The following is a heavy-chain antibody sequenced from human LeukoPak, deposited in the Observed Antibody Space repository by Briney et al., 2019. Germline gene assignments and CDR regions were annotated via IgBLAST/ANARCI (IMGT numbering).Heavy chain of an antibody. CDR3: ARARGSYSSYYFDY. D-gene: IGHD1-26*01. CDR2: INSDGSST. J-gene: IGHJ4*02. Sequence: GGSLRLSCAASGFTFSIYWMRWVRQAPGKGLVWVSRINSDGSSTSYADSVKGRFTLSRDNTKNTLYLQMNSLRAEDTAVYYCARARGSYSSYYFDYWGQGTLVTVSS. CDR1: GFTFSIYW. V-gene: IGHV3-74*01.